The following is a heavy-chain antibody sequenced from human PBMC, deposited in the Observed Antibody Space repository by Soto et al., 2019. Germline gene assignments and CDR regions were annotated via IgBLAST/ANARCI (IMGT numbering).Heavy chain of an antibody. CDR3: AKMSDFWSGSPTYHFDY. CDR2: ISGSGSST. Sequence: EVQLLESGGGLVQPGGSLRLSCAASGFTFSSYAMSWVRQAPGKGLEWVSVISGSGSSTYYADSVKGRFTISRDNSKKPLYVQMNSLRAEDTALYYCAKMSDFWSGSPTYHFDYWGQGTQVTVSS. D-gene: IGHD3-3*01. V-gene: IGHV3-23*01. J-gene: IGHJ4*02. CDR1: GFTFSSYA.